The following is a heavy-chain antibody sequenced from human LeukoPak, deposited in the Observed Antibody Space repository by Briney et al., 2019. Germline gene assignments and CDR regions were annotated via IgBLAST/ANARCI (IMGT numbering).Heavy chain of an antibody. CDR2: INPSGGST. CDR1: GYTFTSYY. D-gene: IGHD6-19*01. J-gene: IGHJ4*02. Sequence: ASVKVSCKASGYTFTSYYMHWVRQAPGQGLEWMGIINPSGGSTSYAQKFQGRVTMTRDTSTSTVYMELSSLRSEDTAVYYCARAGRWSSGWYFYYFDYWGQGTLVTVSS. CDR3: ARAGRWSSGWYFYYFDY. V-gene: IGHV1-46*01.